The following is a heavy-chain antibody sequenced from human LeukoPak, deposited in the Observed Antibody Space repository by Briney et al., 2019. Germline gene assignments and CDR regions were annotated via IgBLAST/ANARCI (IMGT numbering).Heavy chain of an antibody. CDR2: IRSKAYGGTT. CDR3: TRVYEQQLVLFDY. CDR1: GFTFGDYA. J-gene: IGHJ4*02. Sequence: PGGSLRLSCTASGFTFGDYAMSWVRQAPGKGLEWVGFIRSKAYGGTTEYAASVKGRFTISRDDSKSIAYLQMNRLKTEDTAVYYCTRVYEQQLVLFDYWGQGTLVTVSS. D-gene: IGHD6-13*01. V-gene: IGHV3-49*04.